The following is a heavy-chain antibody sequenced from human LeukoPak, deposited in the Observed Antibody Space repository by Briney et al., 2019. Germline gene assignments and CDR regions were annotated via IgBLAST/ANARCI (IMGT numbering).Heavy chain of an antibody. V-gene: IGHV3-66*01. Sequence: GGSLRLSCAASGFTVSSNFTSWVRQAPGKGLEWVSVIYSGGSTYYAGSVEDRFTVSRDISKNTLYLQMNNLRAEDTAVYFCAGSGGAALDYWGQGTLVTVSS. CDR1: GFTVSSNF. CDR2: IYSGGST. CDR3: AGSGGAALDY. J-gene: IGHJ4*02. D-gene: IGHD6-6*01.